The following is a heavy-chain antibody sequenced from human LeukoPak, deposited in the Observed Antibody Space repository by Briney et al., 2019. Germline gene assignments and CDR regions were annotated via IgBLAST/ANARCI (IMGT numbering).Heavy chain of an antibody. Sequence: ASVKVSCKASGYTFTGYYMHWVRQAPGQGLEWMGWINPNSGGTNYAQKFQGRVTMTRDTSISTAYMELSRLRSDDMAVYYCARDSGTGGWFDPWGQGTLVTVSS. J-gene: IGHJ5*02. CDR2: INPNSGGT. D-gene: IGHD1-1*01. CDR3: ARDSGTGGWFDP. CDR1: GYTFTGYY. V-gene: IGHV1-2*02.